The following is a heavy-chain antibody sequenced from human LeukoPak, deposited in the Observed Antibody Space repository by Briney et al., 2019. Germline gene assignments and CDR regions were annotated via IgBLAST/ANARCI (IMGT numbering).Heavy chain of an antibody. CDR2: ISGSGGST. CDR1: GFTFSSRW. Sequence: PGGSLRLSCAASGFTFSSRWMHWVRQAPGKGLEWVSAISGSGGSTYYADSVKGRFTISRDNSKNTLYLQMNSLRAEDTAVYYCAKDLTPYKNYWYFDYWGQGTLVTVSS. J-gene: IGHJ4*02. CDR3: AKDLTPYKNYWYFDY. D-gene: IGHD1-14*01. V-gene: IGHV3-23*01.